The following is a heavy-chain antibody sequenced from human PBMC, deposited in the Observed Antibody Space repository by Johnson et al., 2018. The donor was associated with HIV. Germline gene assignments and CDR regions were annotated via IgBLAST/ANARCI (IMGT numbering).Heavy chain of an antibody. CDR2: IYSGGST. J-gene: IGHJ3*02. D-gene: IGHD1-14*01. V-gene: IGHV3-66*02. CDR3: ARASAVFDAVDI. Sequence: VQVVESGGGLVQPGVSLRLSCAASGFTVSSNYMSWVRQAPGKGLEWVSVIYSGGSTYYADSVQGRFTISRDTSKNTLYLQMNSLRAEDTAVYYCARASAVFDAVDIWGQGTMVTVSS. CDR1: GFTVSSNY.